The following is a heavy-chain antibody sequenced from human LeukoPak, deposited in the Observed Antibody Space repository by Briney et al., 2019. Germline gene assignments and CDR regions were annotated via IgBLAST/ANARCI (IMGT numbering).Heavy chain of an antibody. CDR2: INPNSGST. CDR1: GYTFTGYY. Sequence: ASVKVSCKASGYTFTGYYMHWARQAPGQGLEWMGWINPNSGSTGYAQKFQGRVTMTRNTSISTAYMELSSLRSEDTAVYYCARVLPGDHWGQGTLVTVSS. J-gene: IGHJ4*02. CDR3: ARVLPGDH. D-gene: IGHD1-14*01. V-gene: IGHV1-2*02.